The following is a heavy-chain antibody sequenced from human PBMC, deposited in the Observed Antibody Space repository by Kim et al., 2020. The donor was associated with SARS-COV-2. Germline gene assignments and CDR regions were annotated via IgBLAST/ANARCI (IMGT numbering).Heavy chain of an antibody. V-gene: IGHV7-4-1*02. Sequence: ASVKVSCKASGYTFTTHAMNWVRQAPGQGLEWMGWINTNTGNPTYAQGFTGRFVFSLDTSVSTAYLQISSLKAEDSAVYYCARDPGVNYYDYSGSYYRDYYYGMDVWGRGTTVTASS. CDR1: GYTFTTHA. CDR3: ARDPGVNYYDYSGSYYRDYYYGMDV. J-gene: IGHJ6*02. CDR2: INTNTGNP. D-gene: IGHD3-22*01.